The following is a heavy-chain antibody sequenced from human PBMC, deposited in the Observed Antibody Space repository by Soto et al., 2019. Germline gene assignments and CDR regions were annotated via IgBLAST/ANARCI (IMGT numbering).Heavy chain of an antibody. V-gene: IGHV4-59*01. Sequence: SETLSLTCTVSGGSISSYYWSWIRQPPGKGLEWIGYIYYSGSTNYNPSLKSRVTISVDTSKNQFSLKLSSVTAADTAVYYCARVIVEQWLVYFDYWGQGTLVTVSS. CDR2: IYYSGST. J-gene: IGHJ4*02. CDR3: ARVIVEQWLVYFDY. CDR1: GGSISSYY. D-gene: IGHD6-19*01.